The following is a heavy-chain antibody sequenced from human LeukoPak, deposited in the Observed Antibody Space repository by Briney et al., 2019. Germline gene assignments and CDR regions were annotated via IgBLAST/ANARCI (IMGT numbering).Heavy chain of an antibody. CDR2: INPSGGST. D-gene: IGHD5-24*01. J-gene: IGHJ3*02. CDR3: AREVITEMETGDAFDI. Sequence: ASVKVSCKVSGYTLTELSMHWVRQAPGQGLEWMGIINPSGGSTTYAQRFQGRVIMTRDTSTSTVYLELSSLRSEDTAVYYCAREVITEMETGDAFDIWGQGTMVSVSS. CDR1: GYTLTELS. V-gene: IGHV1-46*01.